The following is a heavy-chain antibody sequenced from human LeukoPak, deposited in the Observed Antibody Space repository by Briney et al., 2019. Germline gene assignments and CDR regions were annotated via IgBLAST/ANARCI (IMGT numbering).Heavy chain of an antibody. CDR1: GFTFSNYL. CDR2: ISGSGGST. CDR3: AKASGQWLVTH. D-gene: IGHD6-19*01. J-gene: IGHJ4*02. V-gene: IGHV3-23*01. Sequence: PGGSLRLSCAASGFTFSNYLMNWVRQAPGKGLEWVSAISGSGGSTYYADSVKGRFTTSRDNSKNTPYLQMNSLRAEDTAVYYCAKASGQWLVTHWGQGTLVTVSS.